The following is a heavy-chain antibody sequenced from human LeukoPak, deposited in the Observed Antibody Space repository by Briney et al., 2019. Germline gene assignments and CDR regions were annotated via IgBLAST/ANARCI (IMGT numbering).Heavy chain of an antibody. V-gene: IGHV4-38-2*02. CDR2: IYHSGST. J-gene: IGHJ4*02. CDR3: ARSMVRGVIIKGGPFDY. D-gene: IGHD3-10*01. Sequence: SETLSLTCTVSGYSISSGYYWGWIRPPPGKGLEWIGSIYHSGSTYYNPSLKSRVTISVDTSKNQFSLKLSSVTAADTAVYYCARSMVRGVIIKGGPFDYWGQGTLVTVSS. CDR1: GYSISSGYY.